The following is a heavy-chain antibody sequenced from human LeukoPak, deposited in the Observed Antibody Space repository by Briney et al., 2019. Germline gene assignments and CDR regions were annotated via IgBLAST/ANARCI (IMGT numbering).Heavy chain of an antibody. J-gene: IGHJ5*02. CDR2: MNLKSGNT. CDR1: GYTSPTYD. D-gene: IGHD2-15*01. V-gene: IGHV1-8*01. CDR3: ARGRVDEQYSGGSSYHLDP. Sequence: GASVRVSCKASGYTSPTYDINWVRQAAGQGLEWMGWMNLKSGNTDYAQKFQGRVSMTRDTSISTAYMELSRLRSEDTAVYFCARGRVDEQYSGGSSYHLDPWGQGILVTVSS.